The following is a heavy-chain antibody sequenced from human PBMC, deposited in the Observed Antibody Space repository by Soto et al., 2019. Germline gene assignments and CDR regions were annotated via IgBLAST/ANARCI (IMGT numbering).Heavy chain of an antibody. D-gene: IGHD3-10*01. Sequence: SVKASCKASGDRLSRYAMRWVRPAPGEGLEWMGGIIPISGTTNYAQKFQGRVTITADTSTGTGSMEMSSLRAEDTAVYYCPRAGKTVMVGVNSNYYYAMGAWRKGTGVSVSS. CDR2: IIPISGTT. V-gene: IGHV1-69*06. J-gene: IGHJ6*04. CDR3: PRAGKTVMVGVNSNYYYAMGA. CDR1: GDRLSRYA.